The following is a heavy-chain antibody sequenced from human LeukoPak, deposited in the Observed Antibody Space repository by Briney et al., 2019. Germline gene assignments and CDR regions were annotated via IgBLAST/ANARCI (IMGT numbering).Heavy chain of an antibody. CDR2: ISGSGDNT. Sequence: GGSLRLSCAASGFTFSSYAMNWVRQAPGKGLEWVSAISGSGDNTYYADSVKGRFTISRDNSKNSLYMEMNSLRAEDTAVYYCAKGGRGSIATRPDYWGQGTLVTVSS. J-gene: IGHJ4*02. V-gene: IGHV3-23*01. CDR3: AKGGRGSIATRPDY. D-gene: IGHD6-6*01. CDR1: GFTFSSYA.